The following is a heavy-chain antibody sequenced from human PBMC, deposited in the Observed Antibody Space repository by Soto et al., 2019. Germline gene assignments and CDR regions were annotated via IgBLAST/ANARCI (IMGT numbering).Heavy chain of an antibody. V-gene: IGHV1-2*04. Sequence: ASVKVSCKASGYTFTGYYMHWVRQAPGQGLEWMGWTNPNSGGTNYAQKFQGWVTMTRDTSISTAYMELSRLRSDDTAVYYCARDGSSNSCPYGMDVWGQGNTVTVSS. D-gene: IGHD2-2*01. CDR2: TNPNSGGT. CDR1: GYTFTGYY. J-gene: IGHJ6*02. CDR3: ARDGSSNSCPYGMDV.